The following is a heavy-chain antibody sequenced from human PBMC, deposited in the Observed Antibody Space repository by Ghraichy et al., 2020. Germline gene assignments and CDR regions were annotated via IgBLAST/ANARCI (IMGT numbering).Heavy chain of an antibody. D-gene: IGHD4-17*01. V-gene: IGHV3-48*01. CDR1: GFTFSSYS. J-gene: IGHJ4*02. CDR2: ISSSSSTI. Sequence: GGSLRLSCAASGFTFSSYSMNWVRQAPGKGLEWVSYISSSSSTIYYADSVKGRFTISRDNAKNSLYLQMNSLRADDTAVYYCATAVTTIDYWGQGTLVTVSS. CDR3: ATAVTTIDY.